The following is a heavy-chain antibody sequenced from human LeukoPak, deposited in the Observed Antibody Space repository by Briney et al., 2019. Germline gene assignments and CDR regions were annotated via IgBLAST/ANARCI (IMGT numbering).Heavy chain of an antibody. CDR1: GGSFSGYY. Sequence: SETLSLTCAVYGGSFSGYYWSWIRQPPGKGQEWIGEINHSGSTNYNPSLKSRVTISVDTSKNQFSLKLSSVTAADTAVYYCARGGIVVVPAALYYYYYGMDVWGQGTTVTVSS. J-gene: IGHJ6*02. D-gene: IGHD2-2*01. CDR3: ARGGIVVVPAALYYYYYGMDV. V-gene: IGHV4-34*01. CDR2: INHSGST.